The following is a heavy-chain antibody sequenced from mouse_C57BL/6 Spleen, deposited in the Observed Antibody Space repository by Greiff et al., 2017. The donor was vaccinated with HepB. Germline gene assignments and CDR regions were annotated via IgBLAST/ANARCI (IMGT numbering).Heavy chain of an antibody. D-gene: IGHD1-1*01. J-gene: IGHJ2*01. CDR2: IYPGSGSI. CDR1: GYTFTEYT. V-gene: IGHV1-62-2*01. Sequence: VLLVESGAELVKPGASVKLSCTASGYTFTEYTIHWVKQRPGQGLEWIGWIYPGSGSIKYNEKFKDKATLTADKSASTVYMELSRMTSDDSAVYFCARPAFLRFDYWGPGTTLTVSS. CDR3: ARPAFLRFDY.